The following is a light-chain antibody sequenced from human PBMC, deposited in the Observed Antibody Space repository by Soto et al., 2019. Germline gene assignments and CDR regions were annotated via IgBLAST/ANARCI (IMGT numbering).Light chain of an antibody. CDR3: QQYYITPLT. Sequence: DIVMTQSPDSLTESLGERATINCKSSQSVLYTSNNNNYLAWYQQKPGQPPKLLIYWASTRESGVPDRFSGSGSGTDFTLTISSLQAEDVAIYYCQQYYITPLTFGGGTKVEIK. CDR1: QSVLYTSNNNNY. CDR2: WAS. J-gene: IGKJ4*01. V-gene: IGKV4-1*01.